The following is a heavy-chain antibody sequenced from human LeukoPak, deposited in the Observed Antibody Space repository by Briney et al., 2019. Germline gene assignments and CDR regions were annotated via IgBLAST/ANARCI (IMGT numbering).Heavy chain of an antibody. V-gene: IGHV1-2*02. Sequence: GASVKVSCKASGYTFTGSYMHWVRQAPGHGLEWMGWINPNSGGTNYAQKFQGRVTMTRDTSISTAYMELSRLRSDDTAVYYCARDPPSNGIVGATHWGQGTLVTVSS. CDR2: INPNSGGT. CDR1: GYTFTGSY. D-gene: IGHD1-26*01. CDR3: ARDPPSNGIVGATH. J-gene: IGHJ4*02.